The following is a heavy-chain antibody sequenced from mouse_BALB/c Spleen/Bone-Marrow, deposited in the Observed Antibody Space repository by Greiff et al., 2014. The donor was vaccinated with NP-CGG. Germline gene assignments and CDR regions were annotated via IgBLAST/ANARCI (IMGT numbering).Heavy chain of an antibody. CDR1: GFNIKDTY. CDR3: ARYYNYAMDY. D-gene: IGHD2-12*01. V-gene: IGHV14-3*02. J-gene: IGHJ4*01. Sequence: VQLQQPGAELVKPGASVKLSCTASGFNIKDTYIHWVKQRPEQGLEWIGRIDPANGNTKYDPKFQGKATITADTSSNTAYLQLSSLTSEDTAVYYCARYYNYAMDYWGQGTSVTVSS. CDR2: IDPANGNT.